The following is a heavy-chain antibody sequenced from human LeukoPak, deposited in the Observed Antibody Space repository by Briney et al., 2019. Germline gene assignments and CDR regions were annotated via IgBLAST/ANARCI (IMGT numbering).Heavy chain of an antibody. J-gene: IGHJ4*02. D-gene: IGHD5-12*01. CDR3: ARGRYSGTTYYFDY. CDR2: IKKDGSET. V-gene: IGHV3-7*03. Sequence: XVRHVPGKGLEWVANIKKDGSETYYVDSVKGRFTISRDNAKNSLYLQMNSLRAEDTAMYYCARGRYSGTTYYFDYWGQGTLVTVSS.